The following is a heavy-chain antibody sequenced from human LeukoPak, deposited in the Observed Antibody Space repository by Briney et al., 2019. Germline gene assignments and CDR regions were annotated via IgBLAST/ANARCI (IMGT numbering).Heavy chain of an antibody. V-gene: IGHV4-39*01. CDR3: ARTYCTSTSCYAPFDY. Sequence: SETLSLTCTVSGGSISSSSYYWSWIRQPPGKGLEWIGEISHSGSTNYNPSLKSRVTISLDTSKNQFSLKMTSLTAADTAVYYCARTYCTSTSCYAPFDYWGQGTLVAVSS. J-gene: IGHJ4*02. CDR1: GGSISSSSYY. CDR2: ISHSGST. D-gene: IGHD2-2*01.